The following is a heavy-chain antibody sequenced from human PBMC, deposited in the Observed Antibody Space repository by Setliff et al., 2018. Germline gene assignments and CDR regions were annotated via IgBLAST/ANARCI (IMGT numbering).Heavy chain of an antibody. D-gene: IGHD2-2*01. V-gene: IGHV4-34*01. Sequence: PSETLSLTCAVYGGSFSGYYWSWIRQPPGKGLEWIGEINHSGSTNYNPSLKSRVTISVDTSKNQFSLKLSSVAAADTAVYYCARESRNIVVVPAAVIYYYYYYMDVWGKGTTVTVSS. CDR1: GGSFSGYY. CDR2: INHSGST. CDR3: ARESRNIVVVPAAVIYYYYYYMDV. J-gene: IGHJ6*03.